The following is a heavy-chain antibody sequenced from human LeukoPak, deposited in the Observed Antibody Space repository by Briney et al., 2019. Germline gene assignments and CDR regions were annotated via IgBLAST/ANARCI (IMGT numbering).Heavy chain of an antibody. CDR3: ARQSCSSTSCHYYFDY. D-gene: IGHD2-2*01. CDR2: IYPGDSDT. V-gene: IGHV5-51*01. Sequence: KAGESLKISCKGSGYSFTSYWIGWVRQMPGKGLEWMGIIYPGDSDTRYSPSFQGQVTISADKSISTAYLQWSSLKASDTAMYYCARQSCSSTSCHYYFDYWGQGTLVTVSS. J-gene: IGHJ4*02. CDR1: GYSFTSYW.